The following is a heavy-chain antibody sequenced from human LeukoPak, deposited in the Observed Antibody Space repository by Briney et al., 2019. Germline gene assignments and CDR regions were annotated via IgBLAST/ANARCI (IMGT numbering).Heavy chain of an antibody. CDR2: INHSGST. V-gene: IGHV4-34*01. CDR3: ARVMVRGAPSLDH. D-gene: IGHD3-10*01. Sequence: MASETLSLTCAVYGGSFSGYYWSWIRQPPGKGLEWIGEINHSGSTNYNPSLKSRVTISVDTSKNQFSLKLSSVTAADTAVYYCARVMVRGAPSLDHWGQGTLVTVSS. CDR1: GGSFSGYY. J-gene: IGHJ5*02.